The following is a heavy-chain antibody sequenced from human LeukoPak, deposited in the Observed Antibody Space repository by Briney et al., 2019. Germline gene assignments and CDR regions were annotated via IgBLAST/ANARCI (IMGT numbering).Heavy chain of an antibody. J-gene: IGHJ4*02. V-gene: IGHV1-46*01. CDR2: IDLGGTNT. D-gene: IGHD3-10*01. CDR3: ARDGGRYSTDY. CDR1: GYTFIGFY. Sequence: GASVKVSCKASGYTFIGFYMHWVRQAPGKGLEWMGIIDLGGTNTRYAQKFQDRTILTRDTSTSTVYMDLGRLRSEDTAVYYCARDGGRYSTDYWGQGTLVAVSS.